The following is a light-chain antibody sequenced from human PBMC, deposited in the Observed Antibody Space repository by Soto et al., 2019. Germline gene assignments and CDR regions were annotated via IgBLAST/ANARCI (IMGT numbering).Light chain of an antibody. Sequence: DIQMTQSPSSVSASVGDRVTITCRASQDINSRLAWYQQKPGKAPKLLIYFAFNLESGVPSRFIGSGSGTDFTLTITSLQPEDFATYYCQQADSLPRTFGVGTKVEIK. CDR1: QDINSR. CDR2: FAF. J-gene: IGKJ4*01. CDR3: QQADSLPRT. V-gene: IGKV1-12*01.